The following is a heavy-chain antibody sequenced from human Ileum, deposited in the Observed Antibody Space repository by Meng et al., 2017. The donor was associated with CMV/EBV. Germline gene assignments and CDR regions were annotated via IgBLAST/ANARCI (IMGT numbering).Heavy chain of an antibody. V-gene: IGHV4-39*07. Sequence: QRPGSGPGLVQPARTLSLTCTASGDPISSGSHSWAWFRQPPGKRLEWIGSMYFSGIADYNPSLKSRVTISLHATQKQFSLRLTSVTAADSAVYFCARDLTNKWFYYWGQGTLVTVSS. D-gene: IGHD1-26*01. J-gene: IGHJ4*02. CDR2: MYFSGIA. CDR3: ARDLTNKWFYY. CDR1: GDPISSGSHS.